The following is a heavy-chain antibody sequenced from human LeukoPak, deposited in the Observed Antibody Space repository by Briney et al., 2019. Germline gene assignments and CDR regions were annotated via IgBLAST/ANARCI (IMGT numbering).Heavy chain of an antibody. CDR1: GFTVSSNY. V-gene: IGHV3-66*01. CDR2: IYSGGST. D-gene: IGHD3-10*01. CDR3: AKGTTSMVRSPYGMDV. J-gene: IGHJ6*02. Sequence: GGSLRLSCAASGFTVSSNYMSWVRQAPGKGLEWVSVIYSGGSTYYADSVKGRFTISRVNSKNTLYLQMNSLRAEDTAVYYCAKGTTSMVRSPYGMDVWGQGTTVTVSS.